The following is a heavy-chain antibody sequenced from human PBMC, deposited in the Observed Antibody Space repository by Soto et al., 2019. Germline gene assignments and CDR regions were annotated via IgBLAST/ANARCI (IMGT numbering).Heavy chain of an antibody. D-gene: IGHD3-22*01. J-gene: IGHJ5*02. CDR3: ARDSQTYYYDSSGYYYGFDP. CDR2: INPSGGST. V-gene: IGHV1-46*01. Sequence: RASVKVSCKASGYTFTSYYMHWVRQAPGQGLEWMGIINPSGGSTSYAQKFQGRVTMTRDTSTSTVYMELSSLRSEDTAVYYCARDSQTYYYDSSGYYYGFDPWGQGTLVTVSS. CDR1: GYTFTSYY.